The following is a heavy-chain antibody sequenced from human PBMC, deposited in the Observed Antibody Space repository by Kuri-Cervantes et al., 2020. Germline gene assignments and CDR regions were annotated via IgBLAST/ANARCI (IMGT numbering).Heavy chain of an antibody. D-gene: IGHD5-24*01. V-gene: IGHV1-18*01. CDR2: ISDYNGNT. J-gene: IGHJ6*02. CDR1: GYTFTSYG. CDR3: ARVGDGYNYVHYYYYGMDV. Sequence: GGSLRLSCKASGYTFTSYGISWVRQAPGQGLEWMGWISDYNGNTNYAQKLQGRVTMTTDTSTSTAYMELRSLRSDDTAVYYCARVGDGYNYVHYYYYGMDVWGQGTTVTVSS.